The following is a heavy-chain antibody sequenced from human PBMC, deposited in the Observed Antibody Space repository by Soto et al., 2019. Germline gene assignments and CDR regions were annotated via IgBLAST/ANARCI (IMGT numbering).Heavy chain of an antibody. D-gene: IGHD4-4*01. Sequence: QVQLVESGGGVVQPGRSLRLSCAASGFTFSSYGMHWVRQAPGKGLEWVAVIWYDGSNKYYADSVKGRFTISRDNSKNTLNMQMNNLRAEDTAVYYCAILQQTTDSFDYWGQGTLVSVSS. CDR2: IWYDGSNK. CDR3: AILQQTTDSFDY. J-gene: IGHJ4*02. V-gene: IGHV3-33*01. CDR1: GFTFSSYG.